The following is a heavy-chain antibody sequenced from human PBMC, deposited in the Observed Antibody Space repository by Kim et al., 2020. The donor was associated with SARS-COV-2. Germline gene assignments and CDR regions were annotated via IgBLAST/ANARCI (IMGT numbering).Heavy chain of an antibody. CDR2: IYHSGST. J-gene: IGHJ4*02. CDR1: GYSISSGYY. V-gene: IGHV4-38-2*02. D-gene: IGHD3-22*01. CDR3: ASTVKERSYYYDSSGVTGLDY. Sequence: SETLSLTCTVSGYSISSGYYWGWIRQPPGKGLEWIGSIYHSGSTYYNPSLKSRVTISVDTSKNQFSLKLSSVTAADTAVYYCASTVKERSYYYDSSGVTGLDYWGQGTLVTVSS.